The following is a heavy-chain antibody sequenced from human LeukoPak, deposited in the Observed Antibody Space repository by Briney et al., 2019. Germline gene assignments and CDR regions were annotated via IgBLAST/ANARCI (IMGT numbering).Heavy chain of an antibody. CDR2: MKQDGSEK. Sequence: GGSLRLSCVGSGFSFSGHWMTWVRQAPGKGLAWVANMKQDGSEKYYVDSVKGRFTISRDNAKNSLYLQMDTLRAEDTAVYYCARVSYGSTGYFFDYWGQGSLVTVSS. V-gene: IGHV3-7*01. CDR1: GFSFSGHW. D-gene: IGHD3-22*01. J-gene: IGHJ4*02. CDR3: ARVSYGSTGYFFDY.